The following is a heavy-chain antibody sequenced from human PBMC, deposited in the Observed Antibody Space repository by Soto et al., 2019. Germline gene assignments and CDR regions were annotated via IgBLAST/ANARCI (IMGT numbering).Heavy chain of an antibody. Sequence: QVQLVESGGGVVQPGRSLRLSYAASGFTFSSYAIHWVRQAPGKGLEWVAAISYDGTNRYYADSVKGRFTISRDSSKSTLYLQMNSLRAEDTAVYYCARVSIFGAVIFDGFDIWGQGTMVTVSS. CDR1: GFTFSSYA. CDR3: ARVSIFGAVIFDGFDI. D-gene: IGHD3-3*01. J-gene: IGHJ3*02. V-gene: IGHV3-30-3*01. CDR2: ISYDGTNR.